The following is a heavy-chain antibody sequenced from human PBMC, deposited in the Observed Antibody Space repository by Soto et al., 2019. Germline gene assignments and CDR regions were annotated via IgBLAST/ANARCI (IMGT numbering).Heavy chain of an antibody. Sequence: ASVKVSCKASGYTFTSYAMHWVHQAPGQRLEWMGWISTYNGNTNYAQKLQGRVTMTTDTSTSTAYMELRSLRSDDTAVYYCARGGWDQGGYDHLYYYYGMDVWGQGTTVTVSS. CDR2: ISTYNGNT. D-gene: IGHD5-12*01. J-gene: IGHJ6*02. CDR3: ARGGWDQGGYDHLYYYYGMDV. CDR1: GYTFTSYA. V-gene: IGHV1-18*01.